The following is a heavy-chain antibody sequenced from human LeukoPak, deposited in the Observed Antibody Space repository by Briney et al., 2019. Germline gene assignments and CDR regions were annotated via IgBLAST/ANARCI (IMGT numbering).Heavy chain of an antibody. Sequence: GGSLRLSCAASGFTFSSYAMSWVRQAPGKGLEWVSAISGSGGSTYYADSVKGRFTISRDNSKNTLYLQMNSLRAEDTAVYYCITMVRGVIRGHDYWGQGTLVTVPS. CDR2: ISGSGGST. CDR3: ITMVRGVIRGHDY. CDR1: GFTFSSYA. V-gene: IGHV3-23*01. D-gene: IGHD3-10*01. J-gene: IGHJ4*02.